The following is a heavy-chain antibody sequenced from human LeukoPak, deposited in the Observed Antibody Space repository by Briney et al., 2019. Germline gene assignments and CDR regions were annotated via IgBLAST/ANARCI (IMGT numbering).Heavy chain of an antibody. V-gene: IGHV3-11*04. CDR2: ISSSGSSI. J-gene: IGHJ3*02. CDR1: GFTFSDYY. D-gene: IGHD1-26*01. Sequence: GGSLRLSCAASGFTFSDYYMSWIRQAPGKGLEWVSYISSSGSSIYYADSVKGRFTISRDNAKNSLYLQMNSLRAEDTAVYYCARDGPRPPLVGVLVGAFDIWGQGIMVTVSS. CDR3: ARDGPRPPLVGVLVGAFDI.